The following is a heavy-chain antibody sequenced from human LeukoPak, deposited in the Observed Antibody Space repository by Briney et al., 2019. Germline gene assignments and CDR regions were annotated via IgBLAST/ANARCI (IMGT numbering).Heavy chain of an antibody. V-gene: IGHV1-18*01. CDR2: ISAYNGDT. CDR3: AGLSLSGVVFDF. J-gene: IGHJ3*01. Sequence: GASVKVSCKASGYTFTNYGINWVRQTPGQGLEWMGRISAYNGDTKYAPSLQGRVTMTTDTSTTTAYMELRRLRSDDTAVYYCAGLSLSGVVFDFWGQGTTVTVSS. CDR1: GYTFTNYG. D-gene: IGHD7-27*01.